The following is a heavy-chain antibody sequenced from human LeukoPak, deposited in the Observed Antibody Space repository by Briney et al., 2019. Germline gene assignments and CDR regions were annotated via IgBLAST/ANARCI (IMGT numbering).Heavy chain of an antibody. D-gene: IGHD4-11*01. CDR2: THNSGDT. CDR3: AGYDHSNFLAY. Sequence: PSETLSLTCTVSGVSISSNYWSWTRQPPGKGLEWIGYTHNSGDTNYNPSLKSRVTMSMDTPKNQLSLSLSSVTAADTAVYFCAGYDHSNFLAYWGRGALVTVSS. CDR1: GVSISSNY. J-gene: IGHJ4*02. V-gene: IGHV4-59*13.